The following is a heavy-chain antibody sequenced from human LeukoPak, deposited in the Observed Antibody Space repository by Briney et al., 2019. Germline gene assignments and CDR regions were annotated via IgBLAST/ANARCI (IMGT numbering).Heavy chain of an antibody. Sequence: SETLSLTCTVSGGSISSYYWSWLRQPPGKGLEWIGYIYYSGSTNYNPSLKSRVTISVDTSKNQFSLKLSSVTAADTAVYYCARARSITMVRGVSYQYMDVWGKGTTVTVSS. CDR1: GGSISSYY. J-gene: IGHJ6*03. CDR2: IYYSGST. V-gene: IGHV4-59*01. CDR3: ARARSITMVRGVSYQYMDV. D-gene: IGHD3-10*01.